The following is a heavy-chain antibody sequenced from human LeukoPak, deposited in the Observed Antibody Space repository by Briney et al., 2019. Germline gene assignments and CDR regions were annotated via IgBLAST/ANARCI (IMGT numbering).Heavy chain of an antibody. CDR3: AKDGAYYGSGKNDH. Sequence: AGGSLRPSCAASGFTFSSYAMSWVRQAPGKGLEWVSAISGSGGSTYYADSVKGRFTISRDNSKNTPYLQMNSLRAEDTAVYYCAKDGAYYGSGKNDHWGQGTLVTVSS. CDR2: ISGSGGST. CDR1: GFTFSSYA. D-gene: IGHD3-10*01. V-gene: IGHV3-23*01. J-gene: IGHJ5*02.